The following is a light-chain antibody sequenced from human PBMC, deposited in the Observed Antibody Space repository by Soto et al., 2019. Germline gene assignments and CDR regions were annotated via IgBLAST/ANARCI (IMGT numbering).Light chain of an antibody. J-gene: IGKJ2*01. Sequence: DIQMTQSPSTLSASVGDRVTIICRASQSVSRWLAWYQQKPGTATQLLIYKASSLQGGVPSRLSGSGSGPEFTLTISRLQPDDFAPYCRQQYNSYYTFGQGTKLEIK. V-gene: IGKV1-5*03. CDR2: KAS. CDR1: QSVSRW. CDR3: QQYNSYYT.